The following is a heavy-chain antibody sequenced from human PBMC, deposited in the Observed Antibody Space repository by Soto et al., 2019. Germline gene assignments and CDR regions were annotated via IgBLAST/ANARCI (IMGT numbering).Heavy chain of an antibody. CDR2: IDVGSANA. CDR1: GFTFSSSA. CDR3: AKDGGKDGYFGNWFDP. D-gene: IGHD5-12*01. J-gene: IGHJ5*02. V-gene: IGHV1-58*01. Sequence: GASVKVSCKTSGFTFSSSAVHWVRQARGHRLQWIGWIDVGSANANYAQMLQERVTISRDMSTSTAYMELSSLRPEDTAVYYCAKDGGKDGYFGNWFDPWGQGTLVTVSS.